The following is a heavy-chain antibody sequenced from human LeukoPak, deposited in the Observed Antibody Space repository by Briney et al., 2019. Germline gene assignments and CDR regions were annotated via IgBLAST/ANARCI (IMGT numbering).Heavy chain of an antibody. CDR1: GFTFSSYA. Sequence: GGSLRLSCAASGFTFSSYAMSWVRQAPGKGLEWVSAIMGSGGSTYYADSVKGRFTISRDNSKNTLYLQMNSLRAEDTAVYYCAKGTGTTFYYYYYMDVWGKGTTVTVSS. J-gene: IGHJ6*03. V-gene: IGHV3-23*01. D-gene: IGHD1-7*01. CDR3: AKGTGTTFYYYYYMDV. CDR2: IMGSGGST.